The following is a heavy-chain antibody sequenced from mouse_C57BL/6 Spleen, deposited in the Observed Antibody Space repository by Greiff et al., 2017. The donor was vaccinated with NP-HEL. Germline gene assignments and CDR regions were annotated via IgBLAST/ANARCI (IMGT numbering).Heavy chain of an antibody. V-gene: IGHV1-52*01. J-gene: IGHJ3*01. Sequence: VQLQQSGAELVRPGSPVKLSCKASGYTFTSYWMHWVKQRPIQGLEWIGNIDPSDSETHYNQKFKDKATLTVDKSSSTAYMQLSSLTSEDSAVYYCAREGKLPWFAYWGQGTLVTVSA. CDR1: GYTFTSYW. CDR3: AREGKLPWFAY. CDR2: IDPSDSET.